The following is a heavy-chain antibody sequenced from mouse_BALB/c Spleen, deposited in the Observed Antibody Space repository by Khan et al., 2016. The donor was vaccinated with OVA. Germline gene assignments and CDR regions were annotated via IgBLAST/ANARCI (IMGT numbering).Heavy chain of an antibody. V-gene: IGHV2-2*02. CDR3: ARRGYDYGRGALFAY. J-gene: IGHJ3*01. CDR1: GFSLTNYS. CDR2: IWSAGST. Sequence: QVQLKESGPGLVQPSQSLSITCTVSGFSLTNYSVHWVRQSPGKGLEWLGVIWSAGSTDYNAAFISRLTIRKEHSRSQGFFKMNSLLPNDTAIYYCARRGYDYGRGALFAYWGQGTLVTVSA. D-gene: IGHD2-4*01.